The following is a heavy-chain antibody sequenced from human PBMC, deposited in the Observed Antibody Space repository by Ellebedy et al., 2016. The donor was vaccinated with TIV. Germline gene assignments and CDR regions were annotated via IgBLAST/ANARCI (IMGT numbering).Heavy chain of an antibody. CDR1: GGSISSGSYY. CDR2: ISSGGT. V-gene: IGHV4-61*02. J-gene: IGHJ5*02. CDR3: ARGHNWFDL. Sequence: SETLSLXCTVPGGSISSGSYYWSWVRQPAGKGLEWIGRISSGGTSYNPSLRSRVTMSVDTSENQFSLRLTSVMAADAAVYYCARGHNWFDLWGQGTLVIVSS.